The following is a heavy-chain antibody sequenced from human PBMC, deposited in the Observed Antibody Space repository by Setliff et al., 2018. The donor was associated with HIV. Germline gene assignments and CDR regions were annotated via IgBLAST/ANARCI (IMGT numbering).Heavy chain of an antibody. CDR1: DDPINSFY. Sequence: SETLSLTCTVSDDPINSFYWSWIRQPPGKGLEWIGYIYTSGSTNYNPSLEGRVTISVDTSKNRFSLKLSSVTAADTAIYYCALLYPYSGYLGYWGQGTLVTVSS. CDR2: IYTSGST. D-gene: IGHD1-26*01. J-gene: IGHJ4*02. V-gene: IGHV4-4*09. CDR3: ALLYPYSGYLGY.